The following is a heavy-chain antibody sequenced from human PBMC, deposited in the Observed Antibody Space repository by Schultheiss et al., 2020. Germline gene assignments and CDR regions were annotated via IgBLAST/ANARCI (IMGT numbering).Heavy chain of an antibody. V-gene: IGHV4-4*07. D-gene: IGHD6-19*01. J-gene: IGHJ4*02. Sequence: SETLSLTCTVSGGSISSYYWGWIRQPAGKGLEWIGRIYTSGSTNYNPSLKSRVTISVDTSKNQFSLKLSSVTAADTAVYYCARLNRWGSGWEILYYFDYWGQGTLVTVSS. CDR2: IYTSGST. CDR3: ARLNRWGSGWEILYYFDY. CDR1: GGSISSYY.